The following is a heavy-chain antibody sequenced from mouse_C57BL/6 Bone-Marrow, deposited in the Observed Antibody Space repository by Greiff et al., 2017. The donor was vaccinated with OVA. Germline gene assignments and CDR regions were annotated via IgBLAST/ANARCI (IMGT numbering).Heavy chain of an antibody. Sequence: EVTLVESEGGLVQPGSSMKLSCTASGFTFSDYYMAWVRQVPEKGLEWVANINYDGSSTYYLDSLKSRFIISRDNAKNILYLQMSSLKSEDTATYYCARGGSPMDYWGQGTSVTVSS. J-gene: IGHJ4*01. CDR3: ARGGSPMDY. CDR1: GFTFSDYY. V-gene: IGHV5-16*01. CDR2: INYDGSST.